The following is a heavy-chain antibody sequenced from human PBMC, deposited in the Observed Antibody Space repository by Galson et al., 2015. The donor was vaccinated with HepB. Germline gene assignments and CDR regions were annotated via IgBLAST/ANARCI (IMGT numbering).Heavy chain of an antibody. D-gene: IGHD2-8*02. J-gene: IGHJ4*02. CDR2: LSGSGMSI. V-gene: IGHV3-23*01. CDR3: AKDEDFDSTGVLDH. CDR1: GFTFRGHA. Sequence: SLRPSCAASGFTFRGHAMSWVRQAPGKGLEWVSSLSGSGMSIFYAESVKGRFTISRDNFKNTLYLQMNSLRAEDTALYYCAKDEDFDSTGVLDHWGQGTLVVVSS.